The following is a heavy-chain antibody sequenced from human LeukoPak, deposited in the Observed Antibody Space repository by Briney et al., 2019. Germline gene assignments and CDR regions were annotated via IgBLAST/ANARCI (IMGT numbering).Heavy chain of an antibody. D-gene: IGHD3-16*01. CDR1: GFTFTSNW. V-gene: IGHV3-7*05. CDR3: ARNYD. Sequence: GGSLRLSCAASGFTFTSNWMTWVRQAPGKGLEWVANINSDGSGQYYVDSVKGRFTISRDNAKNSLYLQINSLRAEDTAVYYCARNYDWGQGSLVTVSS. CDR2: INSDGSGQ. J-gene: IGHJ4*02.